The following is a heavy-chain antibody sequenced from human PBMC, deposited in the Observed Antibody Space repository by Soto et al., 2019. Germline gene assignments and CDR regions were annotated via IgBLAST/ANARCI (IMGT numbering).Heavy chain of an antibody. CDR2: IIPMLGTV. CDR1: GGTFSSDA. V-gene: IGHV1-69*11. D-gene: IGHD3-3*01. Sequence: QVHLVQSGAEVKKPGSSVKVSCKASGGTFSSDAISWVRQAPGQGLEWMGGIIPMLGTVNYIQKFQGRVTITADESKSTAYMELRSLIPEDTAVYYCARSTIFGVVIVPDFDYWGQGSLVTVSS. CDR3: ARSTIFGVVIVPDFDY. J-gene: IGHJ4*02.